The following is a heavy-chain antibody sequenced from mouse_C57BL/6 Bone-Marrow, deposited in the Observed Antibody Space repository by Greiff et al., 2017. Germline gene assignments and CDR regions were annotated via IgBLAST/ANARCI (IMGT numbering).Heavy chain of an antibody. J-gene: IGHJ2*01. CDR3: ARHTGYFDY. D-gene: IGHD4-1*01. V-gene: IGHV5-12*01. CDR1: GFTFSDYY. Sequence: EVQGVESGGGLVQPGGSLKLSCAASGFTFSDYYMYWVRQTPEKRLEWVAYISNGGGSTYYPDTVKGRFTISRDKAKNTLYLQLSRLKSEDTAMYYCARHTGYFDYWGQGTTLTVSS. CDR2: ISNGGGST.